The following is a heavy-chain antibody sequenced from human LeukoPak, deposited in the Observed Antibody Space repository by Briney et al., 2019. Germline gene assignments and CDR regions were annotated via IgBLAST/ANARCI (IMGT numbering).Heavy chain of an antibody. CDR1: GGSISSYY. Sequence: SETLSLTCTVSGGSISSYYWSWIRQPPGKGLEWIGYIYYSGSTNYNPSLKSRVTISVDTSKNQFSLKLSSVTAADTAVYYCARAGLGTAMATAWTMDYWGQGTLVTVSS. CDR2: IYYSGST. J-gene: IGHJ4*02. D-gene: IGHD5-18*01. V-gene: IGHV4-59*01. CDR3: ARAGLGTAMATAWTMDY.